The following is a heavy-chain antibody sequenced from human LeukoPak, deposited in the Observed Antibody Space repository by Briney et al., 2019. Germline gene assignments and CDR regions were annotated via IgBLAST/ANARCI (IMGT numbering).Heavy chain of an antibody. CDR2: TYSERTT. V-gene: IGHV4-39*01. J-gene: IGHJ4*02. CDR1: RGSLSRAHFC. D-gene: IGHD2/OR15-2a*01. Sequence: LETLSLTRSVSRGSLSRAHFCTASVRHPPGKGVGWTGSTYSERTTFNNPSLRGRVTLSVETSTKQSYLKLSSVTAADSAVYYCAFSNQYYFDWGQGTLVTVSS. CDR3: AFSNQYYFD.